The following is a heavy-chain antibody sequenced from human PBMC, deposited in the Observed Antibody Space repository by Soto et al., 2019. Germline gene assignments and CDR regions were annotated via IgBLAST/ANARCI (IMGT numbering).Heavy chain of an antibody. CDR1: GYSFTSYW. Sequence: GESLKISCKGSGYSFTSYWIGWVRQMPGKGLEGGGIIYPGDSDTRYSPSFQGQVTISADKSISTAYLQWSSLKASDTALYYCARHYCSSTSWYPVYYYYYGMDVWGQGTTVTVSS. V-gene: IGHV5-51*01. D-gene: IGHD2-2*01. CDR3: ARHYCSSTSWYPVYYYYYGMDV. CDR2: IYPGDSDT. J-gene: IGHJ6*02.